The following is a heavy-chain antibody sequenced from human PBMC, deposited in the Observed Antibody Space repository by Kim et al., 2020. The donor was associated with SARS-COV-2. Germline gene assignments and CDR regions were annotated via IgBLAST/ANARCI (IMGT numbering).Heavy chain of an antibody. CDR2: ISSSGSDI. D-gene: IGHD3-3*01. CDR3: ARTRRITIFGVVIKKISRESDNYYYYGMDV. V-gene: IGHV3-48*03. CDR1: GFTFSSYE. Sequence: GGSLRLSCAASGFTFSSYEMNWVRQAPGKGLEWLSYISSSGSDIYYADSVKGRFTVSRDNAKNSLYLQMNSLRAEDTAVYYCARTRRITIFGVVIKKISRESDNYYYYGMDVWGQGTTVTVSS. J-gene: IGHJ6*02.